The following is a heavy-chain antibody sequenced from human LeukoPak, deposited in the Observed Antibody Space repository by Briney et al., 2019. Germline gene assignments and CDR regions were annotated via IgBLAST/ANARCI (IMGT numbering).Heavy chain of an antibody. V-gene: IGHV3-7*01. D-gene: IGHD3-3*01. CDR2: IKQDGSEK. J-gene: IGHJ4*02. Sequence: GGSLRLSCVASGFTFRNYWMSWVRQAPGKGLEWAAYIKQDGSEKDYVDSVKGRFTISRDNAKNSLYLQMNSLRVEDTAVYYCAREMGSGYPHFDYWGQGTLVTVSS. CDR3: AREMGSGYPHFDY. CDR1: GFTFRNYW.